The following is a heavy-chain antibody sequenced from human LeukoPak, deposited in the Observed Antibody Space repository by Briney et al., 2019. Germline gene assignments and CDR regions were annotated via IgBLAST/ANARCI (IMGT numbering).Heavy chain of an antibody. Sequence: GESLKISCKGSGYTFTSYWIGWVRQMPGKGLEWMGIIYPGDSDTRYSPSFQGQVTITADKSTSTAYLQWSSLKASDTAIYYCARGDGYNRLDYWGQGALVTVSS. D-gene: IGHD5-24*01. CDR2: IYPGDSDT. J-gene: IGHJ4*02. CDR3: ARGDGYNRLDY. CDR1: GYTFTSYW. V-gene: IGHV5-51*01.